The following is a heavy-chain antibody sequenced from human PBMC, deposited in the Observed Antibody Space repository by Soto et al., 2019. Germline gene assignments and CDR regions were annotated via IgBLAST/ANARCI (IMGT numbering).Heavy chain of an antibody. D-gene: IGHD5-12*01. CDR2: IKQDGSEK. CDR3: AREEDPTSRVSYYYGMDV. Sequence: GGSLRLSCAASGFTFSSYWMSWVRQAPGKGLEWVANIKQDGSEKYYVDSVKGRFTISRDNAKNSLYLQMNSLRAEDTAVYYSAREEDPTSRVSYYYGMDVWGQGTTVTASS. J-gene: IGHJ6*02. V-gene: IGHV3-7*01. CDR1: GFTFSSYW.